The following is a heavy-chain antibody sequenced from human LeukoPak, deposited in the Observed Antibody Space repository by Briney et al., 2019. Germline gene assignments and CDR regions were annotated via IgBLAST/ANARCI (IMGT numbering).Heavy chain of an antibody. CDR3: ARGSPYFYGTDLDY. CDR2: IKQDGSEK. J-gene: IGHJ4*02. Sequence: GGSLRLSCAASGFTFSSYWMSWVRQAPGKGLEWVANIKQDGSEKGYVDSVKGRFTISRDNAKNSLYLQMNSLRAEDTAVYYCARGSPYFYGTDLDYWGQGTLVTVSS. V-gene: IGHV3-7*01. D-gene: IGHD3-10*01. CDR1: GFTFSSYW.